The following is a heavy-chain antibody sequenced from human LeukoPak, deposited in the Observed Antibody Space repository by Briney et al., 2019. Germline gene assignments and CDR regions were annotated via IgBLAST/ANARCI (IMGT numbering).Heavy chain of an antibody. D-gene: IGHD3-22*01. V-gene: IGHV3-21*01. CDR2: ISSSSSYI. J-gene: IGHJ4*02. CDR3: ARGLVYYYDSSGYPY. CDR1: GFTFSSYS. Sequence: GGSLRLSCAASGFTFSSYSMNWVRQAPGKGLEWVSSISSSSSYIYYADSVKGRFTISRDNAKNSLYLQMNSLRAEDTAVYYCARGLVYYYDSSGYPYWGQGTLATVSS.